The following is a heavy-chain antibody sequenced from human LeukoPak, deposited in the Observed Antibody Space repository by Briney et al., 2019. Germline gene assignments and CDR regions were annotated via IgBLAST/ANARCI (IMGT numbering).Heavy chain of an antibody. J-gene: IGHJ4*02. Sequence: SETLSLTCTVSGGSISSGSYYWSWIRQPAGKGLEWIGRIYTSGSTNYNPSLKSRVTISVDTSKNQFSLKLSSVTAADTAVYYCTRVGWLQRGGFDYWGQGTVVTVSS. D-gene: IGHD5-24*01. CDR3: TRVGWLQRGGFDY. CDR1: GGSISSGSYY. V-gene: IGHV4-61*02. CDR2: IYTSGST.